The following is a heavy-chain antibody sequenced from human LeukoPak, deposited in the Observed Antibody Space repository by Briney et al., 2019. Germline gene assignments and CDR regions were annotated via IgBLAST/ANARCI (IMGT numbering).Heavy chain of an antibody. CDR2: ISASGDTT. V-gene: IGHV3-23*01. CDR3: ARLHVDALGFVERLPEVGHLDY. CDR1: GVIFSNYA. D-gene: IGHD3-3*01. J-gene: IGHJ4*02. Sequence: PGGSLRLSCAASGVIFSNYAMNWVRQAPGKGLEWVSSISASGDTTYYADSVKGRFTISRDNSKKSVYLQINSLRAEDTAVYYCARLHVDALGFVERLPEVGHLDYWGQGTLVTVSS.